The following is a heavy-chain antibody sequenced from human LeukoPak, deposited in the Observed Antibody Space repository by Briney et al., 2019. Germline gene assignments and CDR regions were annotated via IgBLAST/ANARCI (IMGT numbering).Heavy chain of an antibody. CDR2: ISYDGSNK. D-gene: IGHD4-23*01. CDR3: ASGTQTTIYGGNSGTDAFDI. V-gene: IGHV3-30-3*01. J-gene: IGHJ3*02. CDR1: GFTFSSYA. Sequence: GSLRLSCAASGFTFSSYAMHWVRQAPGKGLEWVAVISYDGSNKYYADSVKGRFTISRDNSKNTLYLQMNSLRAEDTAVYYCASGTQTTIYGGNSGTDAFDIWGQGTMVTVSS.